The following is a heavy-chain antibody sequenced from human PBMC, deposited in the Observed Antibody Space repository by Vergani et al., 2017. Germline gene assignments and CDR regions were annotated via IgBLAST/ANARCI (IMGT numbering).Heavy chain of an antibody. CDR1: GFTFSDYY. Sequence: QVQLVESGGGLVKPGGSLRLSCAASGFTFSDYYMSWIRQAPGKGLEWVSYISSSSSYTNYADSVKSRFTISRDNAKNSLYLQMNSLRAEATAVYYCARSRVGRDGYNPFDYWGQGTLVTVSS. D-gene: IGHD5-24*01. CDR3: ARSRVGRDGYNPFDY. J-gene: IGHJ4*02. V-gene: IGHV3-11*05. CDR2: ISSSSSYT.